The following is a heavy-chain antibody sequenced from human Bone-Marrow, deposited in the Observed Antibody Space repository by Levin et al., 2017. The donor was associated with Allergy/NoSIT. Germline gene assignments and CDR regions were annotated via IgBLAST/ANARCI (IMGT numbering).Heavy chain of an antibody. Sequence: SETLSLTCTVSGDSISDYYWHWIRQPPGKGLEWIGYIYHSGSTTYNPSLKSRVTISVDTSRTHLFLNLSSVTAADTAVYYCARVGRSAYNPLEYWGQGILVAFSS. CDR1: GDSISDYY. V-gene: IGHV4-59*01. CDR2: IYHSGST. J-gene: IGHJ4*02. CDR3: ARVGRSAYNPLEY. D-gene: IGHD3-3*01.